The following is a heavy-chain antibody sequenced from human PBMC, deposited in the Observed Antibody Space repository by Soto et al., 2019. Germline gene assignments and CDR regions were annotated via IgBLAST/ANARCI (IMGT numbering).Heavy chain of an antibody. CDR3: ARDSRKTTDYGGNSGFDY. J-gene: IGHJ4*02. V-gene: IGHV3-33*01. Sequence: GGSLRLSCAASGFTFSSYGMHWVRQAPGKGLEWVAVIWYDGSNKYYADSVKGRFTISRDNSKNTLYLQMNSLRAEDTAVYYCARDSRKTTDYGGNSGFDYWGQGTLVTVSS. CDR1: GFTFSSYG. CDR2: IWYDGSNK. D-gene: IGHD4-17*01.